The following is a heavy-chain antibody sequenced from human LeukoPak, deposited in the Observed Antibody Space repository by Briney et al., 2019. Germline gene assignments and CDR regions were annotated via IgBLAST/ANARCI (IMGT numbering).Heavy chain of an antibody. V-gene: IGHV3-48*01. D-gene: IGHD3-10*02. Sequence: GGSLRLSCVTSGFVFSSRGMVWARQAPGNGLEWVSYISPRGETMYYADSVKGRFTVSRDNAKSSMFLQMESLRVEDTAKYYCARVDGPTVFVYYLDFWGQGTLATVSS. CDR1: GFVFSSRG. J-gene: IGHJ4*02. CDR2: ISPRGETM. CDR3: ARVDGPTVFVYYLDF.